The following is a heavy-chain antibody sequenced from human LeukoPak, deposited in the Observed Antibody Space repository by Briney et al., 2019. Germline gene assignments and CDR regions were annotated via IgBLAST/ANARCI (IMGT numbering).Heavy chain of an antibody. CDR2: IYSSGAT. J-gene: IGHJ4*02. CDR3: ARDPPAVAANTYG. Sequence: GGSLRLSCAASGFTVSNNYMRWVRQTPGKGLEWVSLIYSSGATFYADALKVRFTISRDGSKNTLYLQMNSLRAEDTAVYYCARDPPAVAANTYGWGQGTLVTVSS. D-gene: IGHD6-6*01. CDR1: GFTVSNNY. V-gene: IGHV3-66*01.